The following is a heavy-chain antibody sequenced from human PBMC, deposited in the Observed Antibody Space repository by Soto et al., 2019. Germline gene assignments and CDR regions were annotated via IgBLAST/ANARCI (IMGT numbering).Heavy chain of an antibody. CDR1: GFTFSSYA. CDR3: AKKVAGSEPFQH. D-gene: IGHD6-19*01. V-gene: IGHV3-23*01. J-gene: IGHJ1*01. CDR2: ISGSGGST. Sequence: EVQLLESGGGLVQPGGSLRLSCAASGFTFSSYAMSWVRQAPGKGLEWVSAISGSGGSTYYADSVKGRFTISRDNSKNTLFLKMNSMRAEDTAVYYCAKKVAGSEPFQHWGQGTLVTVSS.